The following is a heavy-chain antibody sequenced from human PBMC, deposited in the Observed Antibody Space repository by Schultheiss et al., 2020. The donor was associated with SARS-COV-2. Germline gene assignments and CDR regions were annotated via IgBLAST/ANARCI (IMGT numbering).Heavy chain of an antibody. CDR1: GGSISSGGYY. Sequence: SETLSLTCTVSGGSISSGGYYWSWIRQHPGKGLEWIRYIYYSGSTYYNPSLKSRVTISVDTSKNQFSLKLSSVTAADTAVYYCARDSGGDAFDIWGQGTMVTVSS. CDR3: ARDSGGDAFDI. J-gene: IGHJ3*02. V-gene: IGHV4-31*03. D-gene: IGHD3-10*01. CDR2: IYYSGST.